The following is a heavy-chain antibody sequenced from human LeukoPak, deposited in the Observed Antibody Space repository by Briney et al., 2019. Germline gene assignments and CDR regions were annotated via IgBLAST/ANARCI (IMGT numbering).Heavy chain of an antibody. Sequence: GGSLRLSCAASGFTFSSYAMHWVRQAPGKGLEWVAATSSSDAGTYHADSVRGRFTISRDNSKNTLYLQMNSLRAEDAAVYYCARAPVTSCRGAYCYPFDYWGQGTLVTVSS. CDR3: ARAPVTSCRGAYCYPFDY. CDR2: TSSSDAGT. J-gene: IGHJ4*02. D-gene: IGHD2-21*01. V-gene: IGHV3-23*01. CDR1: GFTFSSYA.